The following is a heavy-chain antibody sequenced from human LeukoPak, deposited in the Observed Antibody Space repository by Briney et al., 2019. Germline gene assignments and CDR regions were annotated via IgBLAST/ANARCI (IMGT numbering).Heavy chain of an antibody. CDR2: ISSSSSYI. Sequence: GGSLRLSCAASGFTFSSYSMNWVRQAPGKGLKWVSSISSSSSYIYYADSVKGRFTISRDNAKNSLYPQMNSLRAEDTAVYYCARDGALGVLDIWAQGTMVTVFS. J-gene: IGHJ3*02. CDR1: GFTFSSYS. CDR3: ARDGALGVLDI. V-gene: IGHV3-21*01. D-gene: IGHD3-10*01.